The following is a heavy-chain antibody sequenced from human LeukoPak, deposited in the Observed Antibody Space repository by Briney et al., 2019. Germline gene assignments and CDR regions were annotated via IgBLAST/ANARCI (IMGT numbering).Heavy chain of an antibody. V-gene: IGHV3-49*03. CDR3: TAVPAARHYYYYGMDV. CDR1: GFTFGDYA. Sequence: SGGSLRLSCTASGFTFGDYAMSWFRQAPGKGLEWVGFIRSKAYGGTTEYAASVKGRFTISRDDSKSIAYLQMNGLKTEDTAVYYCTAVPAARHYYYYGMDVWGQGTTVTVSS. D-gene: IGHD2-2*01. CDR2: IRSKAYGGTT. J-gene: IGHJ6*02.